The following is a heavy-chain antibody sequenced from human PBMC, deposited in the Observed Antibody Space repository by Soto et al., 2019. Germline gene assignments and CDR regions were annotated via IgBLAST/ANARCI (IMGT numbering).Heavy chain of an antibody. V-gene: IGHV1-69*01. CDR1: EGTFNSYA. J-gene: IGHJ4*02. Sequence: QAQVVQSGAEVRKPGSSVKLSCKASEGTFNSYAIAWVRQAPGQGLEWMGGIIPYYNTLNYAQKFHDRVTITADDSTNTVYTELSSLRSDDTAVYFCASGASRWYPYFFDSWAQGTLVTVSS. D-gene: IGHD6-13*01. CDR2: IIPYYNTL. CDR3: ASGASRWYPYFFDS.